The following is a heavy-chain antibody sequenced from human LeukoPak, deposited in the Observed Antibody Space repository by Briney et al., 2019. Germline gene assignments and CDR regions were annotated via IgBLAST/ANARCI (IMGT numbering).Heavy chain of an antibody. J-gene: IGHJ4*02. CDR2: MNPNSGNT. V-gene: IGHV1-8*03. CDR1: GYTFTSYD. CDR3: ARSVAIAARALGY. D-gene: IGHD6-13*01. Sequence: ASVKVSCKASGYTFTSYDINWVRQATGQGLEWMGWMNPNSGNTGYAQKFQGRVTITRNTSISTAYMELSSLRSEDTAVYYCARSVAIAARALGYWGQGTLVTVSS.